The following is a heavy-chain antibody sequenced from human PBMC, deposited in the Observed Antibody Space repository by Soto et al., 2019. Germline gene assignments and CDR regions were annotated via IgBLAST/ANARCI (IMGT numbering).Heavy chain of an antibody. CDR3: ARAPGSDDGYDYGSSH. CDR2: SSNDGKNE. D-gene: IGHD5-12*01. V-gene: IGHV3-30*04. J-gene: IGHJ4*02. CDR1: GFTFNTYA. Sequence: GGSLRLSCAASGFTFNTYAMHWVRQAPGKGLEWVAVSSNDGKNEHHANSVKGRFTISRDNSRNTLYLQMNSLRPEDTALYYCARAPGSDDGYDYGSSHWGLGTLVTVSS.